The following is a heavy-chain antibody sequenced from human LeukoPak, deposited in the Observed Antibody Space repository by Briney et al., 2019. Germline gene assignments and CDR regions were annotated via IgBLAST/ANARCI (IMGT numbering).Heavy chain of an antibody. CDR2: ISDSSTVV. Sequence: GGSLRLSCAASGFAFSATYMSWIRQAPGKGLEWISYISDSSTVVYYTDSVKGRFTISRDDANNSFFLQLNSLRAEDTAVYFCARDRRPAQYRGLDVWGRGTTVTVSS. J-gene: IGHJ6*02. CDR1: GFAFSATY. CDR3: ARDRRPAQYRGLDV. V-gene: IGHV3-11*01. D-gene: IGHD2-2*02.